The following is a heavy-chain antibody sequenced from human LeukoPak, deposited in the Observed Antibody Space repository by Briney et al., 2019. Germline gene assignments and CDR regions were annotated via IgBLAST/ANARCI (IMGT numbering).Heavy chain of an antibody. CDR1: GGTFSNHG. CDR3: AVAPGDY. CDR2: INPNSDFT. J-gene: IGHJ4*02. V-gene: IGHV1-2*02. D-gene: IGHD2-21*01. Sequence: GASVKVSCKASGGTFSNHGISRVRQAPGQGLEWMGWINPNSDFTFYAQKFQGRVALTRDTSISTVYMELTTLTSDDTALYYCAVAPGDYWGQGTLVSVSA.